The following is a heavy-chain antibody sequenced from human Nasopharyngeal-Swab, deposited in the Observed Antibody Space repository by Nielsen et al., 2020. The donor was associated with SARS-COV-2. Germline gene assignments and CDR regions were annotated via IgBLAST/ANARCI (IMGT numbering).Heavy chain of an antibody. V-gene: IGHV1-69*13. J-gene: IGHJ6*02. Sequence: SVKVSCKASGYTFTSYYMHWVRQAPGQGLEWMGGIIPIFGTANYAQKFQGRVTITADESTSTAYMELSSLRSEDTAVYYCARVGSGRSTLYYYYYGMDVWGQGTTVTVSS. CDR3: ARVGSGRSTLYYYYYGMDV. D-gene: IGHD3-10*01. CDR2: IIPIFGTA. CDR1: GYTFTSYY.